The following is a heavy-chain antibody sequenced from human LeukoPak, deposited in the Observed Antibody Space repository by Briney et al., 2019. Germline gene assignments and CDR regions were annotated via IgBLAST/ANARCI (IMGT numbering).Heavy chain of an antibody. CDR1: GFTFSSYE. D-gene: IGHD3-22*01. V-gene: IGHV3-48*03. CDR3: AGFGITMIVEKYYFDH. CDR2: ISSSGSTI. Sequence: GGSLRLSCAASGFTFSSYEMNWVRQAPGKGLEWVSYISSSGSTIYYADSVKGRFTISRDNAKNSLYLQMNSLRAEDTAVYYCAGFGITMIVEKYYFDHWGQGTLVTVSS. J-gene: IGHJ4*02.